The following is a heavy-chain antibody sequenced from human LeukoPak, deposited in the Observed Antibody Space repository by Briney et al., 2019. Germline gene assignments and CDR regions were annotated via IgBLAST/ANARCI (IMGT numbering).Heavy chain of an antibody. CDR2: ISSSGSTM. V-gene: IGHV3-48*03. D-gene: IGHD2-2*01. CDR1: GFTFNSYE. J-gene: IGHJ4*02. CDR3: ARRYCSSTSCTLDY. Sequence: PGGSLRLSCAASGFTFNSYEMNWVRQAPGKGLEWVSYISSSGSTMYYADSVRGRLTISRENAKNLLYLEVNSLRAEDTAVYYCARRYCSSTSCTLDYWGQGTLVIVSS.